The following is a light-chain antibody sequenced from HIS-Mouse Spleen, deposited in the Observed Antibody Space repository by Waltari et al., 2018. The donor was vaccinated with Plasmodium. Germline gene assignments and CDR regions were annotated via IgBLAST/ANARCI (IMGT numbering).Light chain of an antibody. J-gene: IGKJ3*01. Sequence: DIQMTQSPSSLSASVGDRVTITCQASQANTNYLNWYQQKPGKAPKLLIYDASNLETGVPSRFSGCGSGTDLTFTISSLQPEDIATYYCQQYDNLPPLVTFGPGTKVDIK. CDR2: DAS. CDR1: QANTNY. CDR3: QQYDNLPPLVT. V-gene: IGKV1-33*01.